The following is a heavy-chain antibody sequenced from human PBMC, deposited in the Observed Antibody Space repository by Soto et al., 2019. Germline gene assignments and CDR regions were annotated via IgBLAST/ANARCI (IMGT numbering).Heavy chain of an antibody. CDR3: RAYDFWSGFLDV. CDR2: IYYSGST. CDR1: GGSISSSNYY. V-gene: IGHV4-39*01. J-gene: IGHJ6*02. Sequence: LSLTCTVSGGSISSSNYYWGWIRQPPGKGLEWIGSIYYSGSTYYNPSLKSRVTISVDTSKNLFSLKLSSVTAVDTAVYYCRAYDFWSGFLDVWGQGTTVTVSS. D-gene: IGHD3-3*01.